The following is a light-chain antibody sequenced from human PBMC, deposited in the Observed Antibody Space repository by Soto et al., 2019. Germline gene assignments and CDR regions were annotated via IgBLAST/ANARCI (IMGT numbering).Light chain of an antibody. J-gene: IGLJ1*01. CDR3: SSLTSSSTRGV. CDR2: EVT. V-gene: IGLV2-14*01. Sequence: QSVLTQPASVSGSPGQSITISCTGSSSDVGGYNYVSWYQHHPGNAPKLIIFEVTNRPSGVSNRFSGSKSGNTASLTISGLQAEDEADYYCSSLTSSSTRGVFGTGTKLTVL. CDR1: SSDVGGYNY.